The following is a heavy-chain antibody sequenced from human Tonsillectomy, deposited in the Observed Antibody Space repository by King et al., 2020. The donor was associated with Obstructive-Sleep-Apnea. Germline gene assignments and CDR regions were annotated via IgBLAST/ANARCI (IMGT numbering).Heavy chain of an antibody. V-gene: IGHV1-69*01. J-gene: IGHJ4*02. CDR1: GVTFSSYA. CDR2: IIPIFGTA. D-gene: IGHD5-18*01. Sequence: VQLVESGAEVKKPGSSVKVSCTASGVTFSSYAISWVRQAPGQGLEWMGGIIPIFGTANYAQKFQGRVTITADESTSTAYMELSSLRSEDTAVYYCARDNTAMDPGDWGQGTLVTVSS. CDR3: ARDNTAMDPGD.